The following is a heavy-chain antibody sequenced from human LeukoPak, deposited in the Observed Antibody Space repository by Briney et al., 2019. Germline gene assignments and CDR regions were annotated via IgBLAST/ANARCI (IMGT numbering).Heavy chain of an antibody. V-gene: IGHV5-51*01. J-gene: IGHJ3*02. Sequence: GESLKISCKGSGYSFTSYWIGWVRQMPGKGLEWMGIIYPGDSDTRYSPSFQGQVTISADKSISTAYLQWSSLKASDTAMYYCARSLGYCSSTGCSFLDAFDIWGQGTMVTVSS. CDR3: ARSLGYCSSTGCSFLDAFDI. CDR1: GYSFTSYW. D-gene: IGHD2-2*01. CDR2: IYPGDSDT.